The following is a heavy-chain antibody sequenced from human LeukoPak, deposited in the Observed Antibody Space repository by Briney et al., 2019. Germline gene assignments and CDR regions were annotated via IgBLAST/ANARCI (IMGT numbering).Heavy chain of an antibody. CDR1: GFTFSSYA. D-gene: IGHD3-3*01. V-gene: IGHV3-74*01. J-gene: IGHJ4*02. CDR2: INTDGSST. CDR3: ARGVRFLDLDY. Sequence: AGRSLRLSCAASGFTFSSYAMHWVRQAPGKGLVWVSRINTDGSSTNYADSVKGRFTISRDNAKNTLYLQMNSLRAEDTAVYYCARGVRFLDLDYWGRGTLVTVSS.